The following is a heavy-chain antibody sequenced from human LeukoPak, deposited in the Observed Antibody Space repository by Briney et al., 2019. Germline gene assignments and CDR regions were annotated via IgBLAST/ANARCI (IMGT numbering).Heavy chain of an antibody. D-gene: IGHD5-18*01. J-gene: IGHJ4*02. CDR3: ARDLGFVDTAMDLDY. Sequence: ASVKVSCKASGYTFTSYYMHWVRQAPGQGLEWMGIINPSGGSTSYAQKFQGRATMTRDTSTSTVYMELSSLRSEDTAVYYCARDLGFVDTAMDLDYWGQGTLVTVSS. V-gene: IGHV1-46*01. CDR1: GYTFTSYY. CDR2: INPSGGST.